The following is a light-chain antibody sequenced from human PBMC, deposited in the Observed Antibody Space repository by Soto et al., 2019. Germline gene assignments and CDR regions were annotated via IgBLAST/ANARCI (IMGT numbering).Light chain of an antibody. V-gene: IGKV1-12*01. Sequence: IEVTQSPSSVSRSVGERGTIAWRARRGISSWLAWYQQKPGKSPTLLIYKASNLQTGVPSRFSGSGSGTDFTPTISSLQPEDFATYYCQQTSRLPLTFGGGTKVDIK. CDR3: QQTSRLPLT. J-gene: IGKJ4*01. CDR1: RGISSW. CDR2: KAS.